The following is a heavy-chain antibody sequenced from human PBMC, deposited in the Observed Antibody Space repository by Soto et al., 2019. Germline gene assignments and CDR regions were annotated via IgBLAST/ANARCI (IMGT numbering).Heavy chain of an antibody. D-gene: IGHD3-22*01. V-gene: IGHV1-69*13. CDR3: GLTDSSGYYPLDY. J-gene: IGHJ4*02. Sequence: SVKVSCKASGGTFSSYAISWVRQAPGQGLEWMGGIIPIFGTANYAQKFQGRVTITADESTSTAYMELSSLRSEDTAVYYCGLTDSSGYYPLDYWGQGTLVTVSS. CDR2: IIPIFGTA. CDR1: GGTFSSYA.